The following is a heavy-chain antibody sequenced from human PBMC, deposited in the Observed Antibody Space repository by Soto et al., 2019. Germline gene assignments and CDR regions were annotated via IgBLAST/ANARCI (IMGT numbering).Heavy chain of an antibody. CDR3: ARGITMVRGVIKKSTWYFDL. J-gene: IGHJ2*01. V-gene: IGHV3-33*01. CDR1: GFTFSSYG. CDR2: IWYDGSNK. D-gene: IGHD3-10*01. Sequence: QVQLVESGGGVVQPGRSLRLSCAASGFTFSSYGMHWVRQAPGKGLEWVAVIWYDGSNKYYADSVKGRFTISRDNSKNTLYLQKNRLRAEDTAVYYCARGITMVRGVIKKSTWYFDLWGRGTLVTVSS.